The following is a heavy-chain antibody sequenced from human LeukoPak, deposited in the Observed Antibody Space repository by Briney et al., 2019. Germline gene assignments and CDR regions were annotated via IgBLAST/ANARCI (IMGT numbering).Heavy chain of an antibody. CDR3: AKGGGSSGYYTHLDS. D-gene: IGHD3-3*01. Sequence: GRSLRLSCVTTGFTFSKYGMHWVRQAPGKGLEWVAVISYDGNNKYYADSAKGRFTISRDNSKNTLYLQMNSLGTEDSAIYYCAKGGGSSGYYTHLDSWGQGTLVTVSS. J-gene: IGHJ4*02. CDR2: ISYDGNNK. V-gene: IGHV3-30*18. CDR1: GFTFSKYG.